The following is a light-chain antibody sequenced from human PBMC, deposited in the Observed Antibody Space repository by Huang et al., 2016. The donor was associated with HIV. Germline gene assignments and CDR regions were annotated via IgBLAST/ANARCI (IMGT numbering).Light chain of an antibody. V-gene: IGKV3-15*01. CDR3: QQYNNWLS. CDR1: QSVGTN. J-gene: IGKJ4*01. CDR2: VAS. Sequence: EILLTQSPATLSVSPGERATLSCRASQSVGTNLAWYQQKPGQAPRLLIDVASTRATGVPARFSGSGSGTEFTLTISSLQSEDFAVYYCQQYNNWLSFGGGTKVDIK.